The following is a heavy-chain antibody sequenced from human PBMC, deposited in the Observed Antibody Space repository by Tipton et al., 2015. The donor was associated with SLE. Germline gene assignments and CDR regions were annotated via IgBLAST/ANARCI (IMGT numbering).Heavy chain of an antibody. J-gene: IGHJ6*03. V-gene: IGHV1-69*06. CDR1: GGTFSSYA. Sequence: QSGAEVKKPGSSVKVSCKASGGTFSSYAISWVRQAPGQGLEWMGGIIPIFGTANYAQKFQGRVTSTADKSTSTAYMELSSLRSEGTAVYYGAITSRGLRFLEGLTPAHASPMAVWGKGTTVTISS. D-gene: IGHD3-3*01. CDR3: AITSRGLRFLEGLTPAHASPMAV. CDR2: IIPIFGTA.